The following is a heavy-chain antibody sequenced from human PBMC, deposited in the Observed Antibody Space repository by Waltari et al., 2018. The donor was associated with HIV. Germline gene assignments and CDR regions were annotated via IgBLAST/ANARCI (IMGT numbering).Heavy chain of an antibody. D-gene: IGHD5-12*01. CDR1: GEPFDGYY. CDR3: ARRALWLRPVYYFDY. V-gene: IGHV4-34*01. J-gene: IGHJ4*02. CDR2: INHRRNT. Sequence: QVQLQQWGAGLLKPSETLSLTCAVYGEPFDGYYWSWIRQPPGKKLGWMGEINHRRNTNYNPSLKRRLTMSVDASKNQFSLNLNSVTAADTGVYYCARRALWLRPVYYFDYWGQGALVTVSS.